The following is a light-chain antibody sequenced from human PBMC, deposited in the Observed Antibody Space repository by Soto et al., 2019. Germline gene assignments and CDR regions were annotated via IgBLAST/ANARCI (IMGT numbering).Light chain of an antibody. J-gene: IGKJ2*01. Sequence: DLPMTQSPSSLSASVGDGVTITCRASQDIRNDLGWYQQKPGKAPKRLVYAASSLQSGVPSRFRGGGSGTVFTLTISILQPEDFATYYCLQHNSYPRTFGQGTKLEIK. CDR3: LQHNSYPRT. CDR2: AAS. V-gene: IGKV1-17*01. CDR1: QDIRND.